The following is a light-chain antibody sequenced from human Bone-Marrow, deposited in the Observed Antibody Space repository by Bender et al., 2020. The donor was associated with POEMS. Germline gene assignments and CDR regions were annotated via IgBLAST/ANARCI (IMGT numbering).Light chain of an antibody. CDR2: EVT. CDR1: SSDVGSYHR. V-gene: IGLV2-18*02. Sequence: QSVLTQPPSVSGSLGQSVIISCTGTSSDVGSYHRVSWFQQSPGTGPKLIIYEVTKRPSGVPDRFSGSKSGSTASLTISGLQAEDEAHYYCSSHTSSNILFGGGTMLTVL. CDR3: SSHTSSNIL. J-gene: IGLJ2*01.